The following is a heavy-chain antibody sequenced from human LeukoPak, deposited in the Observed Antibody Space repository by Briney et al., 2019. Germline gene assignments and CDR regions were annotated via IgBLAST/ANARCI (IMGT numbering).Heavy chain of an antibody. CDR1: GGSFSGYY. Sequence: PSETLSLTCAVYGGSFSGYYWSWIRQPPGKGLEWIGSIYHSGSTYYNPSLKSRVTISLDTSKNQISLKLSSVTAADTAVYYCAREGYCSSTNCYNFNYWGQGTLVTVSS. D-gene: IGHD2-2*02. CDR3: AREGYCSSTNCYNFNY. V-gene: IGHV4-34*01. J-gene: IGHJ4*02. CDR2: IYHSGST.